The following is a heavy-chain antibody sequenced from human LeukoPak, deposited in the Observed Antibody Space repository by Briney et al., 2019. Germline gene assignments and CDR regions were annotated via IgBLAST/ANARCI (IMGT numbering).Heavy chain of an antibody. V-gene: IGHV1-2*02. J-gene: IGHJ4*02. CDR1: GYTFTGYY. CDR2: INPNSGGT. CDR3: ARDPRLWLDGNNFDY. D-gene: IGHD6-19*01. Sequence: ASVKVSCKASGYTFTGYYMHWVRQAPGQGLEWMGWINPNSGGTNYTQKFQGRVTMTRDTSISTAYMELSRLRSDDTAVYYCARDPRLWLDGNNFDYWGQGTLVTVSS.